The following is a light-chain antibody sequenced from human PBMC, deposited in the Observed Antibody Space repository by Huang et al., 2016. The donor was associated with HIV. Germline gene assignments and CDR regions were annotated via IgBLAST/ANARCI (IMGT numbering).Light chain of an antibody. CDR1: QSISDF. CDR2: DAS. J-gene: IGKJ2*01. CDR3: HQRSDWLYT. Sequence: EIVLTQSPATLSLTPGDRATLSCRANQSISDFLAWYQQKPGQPPRLLIYDASHRATGIPARCSGSGSGTVFTLTIISLEPEDFSVYYCHQRSDWLYTFGQGTKLEIK. V-gene: IGKV3-11*01.